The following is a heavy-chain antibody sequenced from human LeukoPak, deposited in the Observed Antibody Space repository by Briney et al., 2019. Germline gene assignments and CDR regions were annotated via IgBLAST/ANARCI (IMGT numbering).Heavy chain of an antibody. CDR3: ARENDTYYYDSSGYYYNWSDP. CDR1: GGSISSGSYY. J-gene: IGHJ5*02. CDR2: IYTSGST. D-gene: IGHD3-22*01. Sequence: SETLSLTCTVSGGSISSGSYYWSWIRQPAGKGLEWIGRIYTSGSTNYNPSLKSRVTTSVDTSKNQFSLKLSSVTAADTAVYYCARENDTYYYDSSGYYYNWSDPWGQGTLVTVSS. V-gene: IGHV4-61*02.